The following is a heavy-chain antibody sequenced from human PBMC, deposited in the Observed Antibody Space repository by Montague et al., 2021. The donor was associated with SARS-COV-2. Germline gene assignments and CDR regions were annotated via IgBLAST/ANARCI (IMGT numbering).Heavy chain of an antibody. Sequence: SETLSLTCTVSGGSISSYYWSWIRQPPGTGLEWIGYIYYSRSTNYNPSLTRRVTISVDTSKNQFSLKLSSVTAADTAVYYCARDSHYYDSSGHFDYWGQGTLVTVSS. V-gene: IGHV4-59*13. D-gene: IGHD3-22*01. J-gene: IGHJ4*02. CDR1: GGSISSYY. CDR3: ARDSHYYDSSGHFDY. CDR2: IYYSRST.